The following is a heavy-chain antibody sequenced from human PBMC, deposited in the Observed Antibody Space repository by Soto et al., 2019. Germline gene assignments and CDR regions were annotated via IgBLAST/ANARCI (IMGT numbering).Heavy chain of an antibody. CDR1: GFTFSSYA. CDR2: ISGSGGST. Sequence: GGSLRLSCAASGFTFSSYAMSWVRQAPGKGLEWVSAISGSGGSTYYADSVKGRFTISRDNSKNTLYLQMNSLRAEDTAVYYCAKDRGYGSGKRKYYGMDVWGQGTTVTVSS. J-gene: IGHJ6*02. V-gene: IGHV3-23*01. CDR3: AKDRGYGSGKRKYYGMDV. D-gene: IGHD3-10*01.